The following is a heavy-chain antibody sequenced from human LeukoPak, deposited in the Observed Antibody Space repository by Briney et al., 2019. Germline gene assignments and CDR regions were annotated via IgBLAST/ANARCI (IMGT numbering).Heavy chain of an antibody. J-gene: IGHJ3*02. D-gene: IGHD3-3*01. CDR3: ARDVTWSGYHRGAFDI. CDR2: IKQDGSEK. CDR1: GFTFSSYW. Sequence: GSLRLSCAASGFTFSSYWMSWVRQAPGKGLEWVANIKQDGSEKYYVDSVKGRFTISRDNAKNSLYLQMNSLRAEDTAVYYCARDVTWSGYHRGAFDIWGQGTMVTVPS. V-gene: IGHV3-7*01.